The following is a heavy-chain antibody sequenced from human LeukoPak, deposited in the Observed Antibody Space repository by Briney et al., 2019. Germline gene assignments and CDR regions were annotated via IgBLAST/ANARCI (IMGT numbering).Heavy chain of an antibody. V-gene: IGHV4-59*01. CDR3: ARWWLIKGFDY. CDR1: GGSISSYY. Sequence: PSETLSLTCTVYGGSISSYYWSWIRQPPGKGLEWIGYIYYSGSTNYNPSLKSRVTISVDTSKNQFSLKLSSVTAADTAVYYCARWWLIKGFDYWGQGTLVTVSS. CDR2: IYYSGST. D-gene: IGHD6-19*01. J-gene: IGHJ4*02.